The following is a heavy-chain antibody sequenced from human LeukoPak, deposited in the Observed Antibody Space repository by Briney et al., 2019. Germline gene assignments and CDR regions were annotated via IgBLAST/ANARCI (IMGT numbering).Heavy chain of an antibody. CDR2: IYYSGST. V-gene: IGHV4-59*01. J-gene: IGHJ4*02. CDR1: GVSISSYY. CDR3: AREGEGSSWPYYFDY. Sequence: SETLSLTCTVSGVSISSYYWSWIRQPPGKGLEWIGYIYYSGSTNYNPSLKSRVTISVDTSKNQFSLKLSSVTAADTAVYYCAREGEGSSWPYYFDYWGQGTLVTVSS. D-gene: IGHD6-13*01.